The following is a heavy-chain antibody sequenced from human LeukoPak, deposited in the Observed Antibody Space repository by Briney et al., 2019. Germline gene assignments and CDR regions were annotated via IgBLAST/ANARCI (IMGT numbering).Heavy chain of an antibody. J-gene: IGHJ4*02. CDR1: GFTFSSYS. CDR2: ISSSSSTI. V-gene: IGHV3-48*04. CDR3: VRDDDRPDNGLDY. D-gene: IGHD3-22*01. Sequence: PGGSLRLSCAASGFTFSSYSMIWVRQAPGKGLEWVSYISSSSSTIYYADSVKGRFTVSRDNAKNSLYLQMNSLRAEDTAVYYCVRDDDRPDNGLDYWGQGTLVTVSS.